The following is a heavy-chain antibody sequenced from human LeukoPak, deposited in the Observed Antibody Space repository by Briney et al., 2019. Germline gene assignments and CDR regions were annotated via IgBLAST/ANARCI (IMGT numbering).Heavy chain of an antibody. V-gene: IGHV3-7*01. D-gene: IGHD6-19*01. CDR3: ARDVWTGVAVSDY. J-gene: IGHJ4*02. CDR1: GFTFSSYW. CDR2: IKEDGSIQ. Sequence: GRSLRLSCVASGFTFSSYWMTWVHQAPGKGLEWLANIKEDGSIQYYLDSVRGRFTISRDNSKTSVYLQLNSLRADDTAVYYCARDVWTGVAVSDYWGQGTLVTVSS.